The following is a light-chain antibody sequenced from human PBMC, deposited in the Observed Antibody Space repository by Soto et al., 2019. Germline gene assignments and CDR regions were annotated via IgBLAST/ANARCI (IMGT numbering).Light chain of an antibody. V-gene: IGKV1-5*03. CDR1: QDLDKW. J-gene: IGKJ1*01. CDR2: KSS. CDR3: QHYSSYWT. Sequence: ILMSQSPSSLSASVGDRVTITCRASQDLDKWLAWYQQKPGKAPNLLIYKSSTLREGVPSRFIGFGSGTEYILTISDLQPDDLGPYYCQHYSSYWTFGQGTMVEIK.